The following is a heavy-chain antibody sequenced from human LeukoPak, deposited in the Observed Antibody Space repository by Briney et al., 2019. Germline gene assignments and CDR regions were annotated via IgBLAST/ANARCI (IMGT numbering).Heavy chain of an antibody. CDR3: ARGLPYCGGDCYSP. CDR2: IYYSGTT. V-gene: IGHV4-59*01. Sequence: SETLSLTCTVSGGSISSYYWSWIRQPPGKGLEWIGYIYYSGTTNYNPSLKSRVSMSVDTSKNQFSLKLSSVTAADTAVYYCARGLPYCGGDCYSPWGRGTLVTVSS. D-gene: IGHD2-21*02. CDR1: GGSISSYY. J-gene: IGHJ5*02.